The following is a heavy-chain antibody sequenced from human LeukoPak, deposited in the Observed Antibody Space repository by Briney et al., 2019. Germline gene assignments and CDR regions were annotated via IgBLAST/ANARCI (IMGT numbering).Heavy chain of an antibody. D-gene: IGHD3-16*01. Sequence: GGSLRLSCAASGFTLSSYWMNWARQAPGKGLEWVASINHNGDVNYYVDSVKGRFTISRDNAKNSLYLQMSNLRAEDTAVYFCARGGGLDVWGQGATVTVSS. CDR1: GFTLSSYW. V-gene: IGHV3-7*03. J-gene: IGHJ6*02. CDR3: ARGGGLDV. CDR2: INHNGDVN.